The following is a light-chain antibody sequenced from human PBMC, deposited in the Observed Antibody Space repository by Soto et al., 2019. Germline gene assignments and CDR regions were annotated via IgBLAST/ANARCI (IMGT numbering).Light chain of an antibody. Sequence: EVVMTQSPATLSVSPGERATLSCRASQSVSSSLAWYQQKPGQAPRLLIYDASTRATGIPARFSGSGSGTEFTLTISSLQSEDFAVYYCQQYNNWLPVTLGQGTKVDIK. CDR2: DAS. CDR1: QSVSSS. V-gene: IGKV3-15*01. CDR3: QQYNNWLPVT. J-gene: IGKJ1*01.